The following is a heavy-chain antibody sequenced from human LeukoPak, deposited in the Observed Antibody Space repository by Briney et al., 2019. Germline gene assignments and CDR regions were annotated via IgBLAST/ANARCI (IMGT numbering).Heavy chain of an antibody. CDR1: GFTLSDYG. CDR3: ANVRACRGECLHF. J-gene: IGHJ4*02. CDR2: MSFDGRDK. V-gene: IGHV3-30*18. Sequence: GGSLRLSCAASGFTLSDYGMHWVRQAPGKGLEWVAVMSFDGRDKYYTDSGKGRFTISRENSKNTLCLQMDSLTDEDTDVYFCANVRACRGECLHFWGQGTLVTVSS. D-gene: IGHD2-21*01.